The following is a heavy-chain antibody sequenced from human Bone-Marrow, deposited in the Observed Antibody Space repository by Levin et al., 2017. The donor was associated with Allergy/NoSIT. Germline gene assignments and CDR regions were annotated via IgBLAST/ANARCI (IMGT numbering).Heavy chain of an antibody. J-gene: IGHJ4*02. CDR1: GFTFNTYP. Sequence: SCAASGFTFNTYPMHWVRQAPGKGLEYVSAISSTGGSTYYANSVKGRFTISRDNSKNTLYLQMGSLRAEDMAVYYCARDGSPYCTVGSCYPQYYFDYWGQGTLVTVSS. CDR2: ISSTGGST. V-gene: IGHV3-64*01. D-gene: IGHD2-15*01. CDR3: ARDGSPYCTVGSCYPQYYFDY.